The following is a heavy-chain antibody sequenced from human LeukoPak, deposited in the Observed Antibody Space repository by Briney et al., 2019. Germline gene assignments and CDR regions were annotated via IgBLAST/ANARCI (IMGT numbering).Heavy chain of an antibody. D-gene: IGHD6-6*01. CDR3: ARGPNSNWSGLDF. CDR1: GFTFSSYV. Sequence: GGSLRLSCAASGFTFSSYVMTWVRQAPGKGLEWVSSINAGGATTYYADSVKGRFTVSRDNAKNTLYLQVNNLRAEDTAVYYCARGPNSNWSGLDFWGQGTLLTVSS. J-gene: IGHJ4*02. CDR2: INAGGATT. V-gene: IGHV3-23*01.